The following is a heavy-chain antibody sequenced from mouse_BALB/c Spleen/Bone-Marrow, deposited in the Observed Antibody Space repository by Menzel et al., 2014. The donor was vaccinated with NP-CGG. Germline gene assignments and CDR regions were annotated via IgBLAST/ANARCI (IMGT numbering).Heavy chain of an antibody. J-gene: IGHJ2*01. Sequence: QVQLQQSGAELASPGASVKMSCKASGYTFTDYTIQWVKQRPGQGLEWIGYVNPRSGCANYNQKFKDKATLTADKSSSTAFMQLSSLTSEDSAVYYCARPKGFALDYWGQGPALTVSS. CDR3: ARPKGFALDY. CDR1: GYTFTDYT. V-gene: IGHV1-4*01. CDR2: VNPRSGCA.